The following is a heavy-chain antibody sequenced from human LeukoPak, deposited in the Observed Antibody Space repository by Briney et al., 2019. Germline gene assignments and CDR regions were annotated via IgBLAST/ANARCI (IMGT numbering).Heavy chain of an antibody. D-gene: IGHD3-22*01. J-gene: IGHJ6*02. CDR2: IYSGST. Sequence: GGSLRLSCAASGFTVNSNYTGWVRQAPGKGLEWVSAIYSGSTYYADTVQGRFTMSRENTKTTVYLQMNSLRADDTAVYYCARLMSRSGFSYYGMVVWGQGAKVTVSS. CDR3: ARLMSRSGFSYYGMVV. CDR1: GFTVNSNY. V-gene: IGHV3-53*01.